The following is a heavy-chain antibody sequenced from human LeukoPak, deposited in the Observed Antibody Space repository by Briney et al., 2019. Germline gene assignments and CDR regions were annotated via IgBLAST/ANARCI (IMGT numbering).Heavy chain of an antibody. J-gene: IGHJ6*03. CDR2: IHHSGST. Sequence: SETLSLTCTVSGGSISRDNWWGWVRPPPGKGLEWIGEIHHSGSTNYNPSLKSRVTISVDKSENQFSLKLTSVTAADTAVYYCARPYYYFIAVWGGGTTVTVSS. CDR3: ARPYYYFIAV. CDR1: GGSISRDNW. V-gene: IGHV4-4*02.